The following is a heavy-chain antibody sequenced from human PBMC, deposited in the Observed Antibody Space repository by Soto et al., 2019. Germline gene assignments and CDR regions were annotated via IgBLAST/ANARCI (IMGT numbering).Heavy chain of an antibody. D-gene: IGHD3-10*01. CDR2: INHSGST. Sequence: SETLSLTCAVYGGSFSGYYWSWIRQPPGKGLEWIGEINHSGSTNYNPSLKSRVTISVDTSKNQFSFKLSSVTAADTAVYYCARLRPSRITMVRGPRPTQDYWGQGTLVTVSS. CDR3: ARLRPSRITMVRGPRPTQDY. J-gene: IGHJ4*02. V-gene: IGHV4-34*01. CDR1: GGSFSGYY.